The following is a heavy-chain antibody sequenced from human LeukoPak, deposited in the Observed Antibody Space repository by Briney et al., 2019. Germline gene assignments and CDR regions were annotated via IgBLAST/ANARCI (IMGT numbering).Heavy chain of an antibody. Sequence: GGSLRLSCAAAGFTFSSHAMSWVRQAPGKGLEWVSAISGSGGSTYYADSVKGRFAISRDNSKNTLYLQMNSLRAEDTAVYYCGRLHPTDNWFDPWGQGTLVTVSS. CDR3: GRLHPTDNWFDP. J-gene: IGHJ5*02. CDR1: GFTFSSHA. CDR2: ISGSGGST. V-gene: IGHV3-23*01. D-gene: IGHD4-11*01.